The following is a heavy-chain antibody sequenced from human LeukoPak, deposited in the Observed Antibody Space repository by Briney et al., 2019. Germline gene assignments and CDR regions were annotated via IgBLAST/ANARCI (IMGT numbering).Heavy chain of an antibody. CDR2: ITSSGSYI. J-gene: IGHJ4*02. V-gene: IGHV3-21*01. Sequence: PGGSLRLSCAASGFTFSNYSMNWVRQAPGKGLEWVSSITSSGSYIYYADSVKGRFTISRDNARNSLYLQMNSLRAEDTAIYYCARAEALKFRDFDYWGQGTLVIVSS. CDR1: GFTFSNYS. CDR3: ARAEALKFRDFDY.